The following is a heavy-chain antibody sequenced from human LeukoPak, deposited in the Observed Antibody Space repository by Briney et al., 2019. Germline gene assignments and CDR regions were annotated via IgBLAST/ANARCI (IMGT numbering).Heavy chain of an antibody. J-gene: IGHJ4*02. CDR2: IKQDGSEK. CDR3: ARKNGLDY. V-gene: IGHV3-7*01. Sequence: GGSLRLSCAASGFTFTSYWMTWVRQAPGKGLEWVANIKQDGSEKYYVDSVKGRFTISRDNAKSSLYLQMNSLRAEDTALYYCARKNGLDYWGQGTLVTVSS. CDR1: GFTFTSYW.